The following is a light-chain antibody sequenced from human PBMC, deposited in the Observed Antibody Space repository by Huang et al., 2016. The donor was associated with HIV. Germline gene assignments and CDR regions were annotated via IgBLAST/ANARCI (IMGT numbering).Light chain of an antibody. Sequence: EIVLTQSPAIVSLSPGKRATLSCRASQRVGDYLACYQQKPGQTPRLLIYDASNRATGVPARFSGSGSGTDFTLTISSLEPDDFAAYFCQQRYNWITFGQGSRLEI. CDR2: DAS. J-gene: IGKJ5*01. CDR1: QRVGDY. V-gene: IGKV3-11*01. CDR3: QQRYNWIT.